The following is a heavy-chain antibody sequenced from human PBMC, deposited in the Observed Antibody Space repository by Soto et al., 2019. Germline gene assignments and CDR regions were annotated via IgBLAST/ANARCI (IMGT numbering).Heavy chain of an antibody. J-gene: IGHJ3*02. D-gene: IGHD6-19*01. Sequence: QVQLQESGPGLVTPSQTLSLSCTVSGGSITSGDHYWSWIRQPPGKGLEWIGHIYYTGRTYFNPSLKSRATKSVDTSTNQFFLKLSSLTAADTAIYFCARASVLDDVFDIWGQGTMVTVSS. CDR2: IYYTGRT. CDR1: GGSITSGDHY. V-gene: IGHV4-30-4*01. CDR3: ARASVLDDVFDI.